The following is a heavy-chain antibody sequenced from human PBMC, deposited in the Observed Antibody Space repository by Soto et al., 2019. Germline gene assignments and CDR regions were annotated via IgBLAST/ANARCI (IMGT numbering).Heavy chain of an antibody. D-gene: IGHD3-9*01. CDR3: AREVSYYDILTGYYTYYYYGMDV. Sequence: QLQLVESGGGVVQPGRSLRLSCAASGFTFSSYAMHWVRQAPGKGLEWVAVISHDGRNKYNADSVKGRFTISRDNSKNTLYLQMNSLRAEDTAVYYCAREVSYYDILTGYYTYYYYGMDVWGQGTTVTVSS. CDR2: ISHDGRNK. V-gene: IGHV3-30*04. J-gene: IGHJ6*02. CDR1: GFTFSSYA.